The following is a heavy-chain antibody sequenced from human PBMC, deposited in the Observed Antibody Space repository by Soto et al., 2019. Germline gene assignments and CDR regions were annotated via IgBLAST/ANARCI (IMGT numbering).Heavy chain of an antibody. CDR3: ATYHPRPHPRPCLDY. CDR2: ISSSAGST. Sequence: EVQLLESGGDLIQPGGSLRLSCAASGFTFSSYAMSWVRQAPGKGLGWVSAISSSAGSTFYADSVKGRFTISRDNSRNILYLQLNSLRAEDAAIYYCATYHPRPHPRPCLDYWGQGTMVTVSS. V-gene: IGHV3-23*01. J-gene: IGHJ4*02. D-gene: IGHD2-21*01. CDR1: GFTFSSYA.